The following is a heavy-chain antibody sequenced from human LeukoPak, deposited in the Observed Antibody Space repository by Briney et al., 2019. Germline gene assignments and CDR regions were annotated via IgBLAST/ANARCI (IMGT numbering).Heavy chain of an antibody. CDR2: IYYSGST. D-gene: IGHD6-13*01. CDR3: ARSSPYSSSWYYYGMDV. J-gene: IGHJ6*02. V-gene: IGHV4-59*08. CDR1: GGSISSYY. Sequence: SETLSLTCTVAGGSISSYYWSWIRQPPGKGLWWIGYIYYSGSTNYNPSLKSRVTISVDTSKNQFSLKLSSVTAADTAVYYCARSSPYSSSWYYYGMDVWGQGTTVTVSS.